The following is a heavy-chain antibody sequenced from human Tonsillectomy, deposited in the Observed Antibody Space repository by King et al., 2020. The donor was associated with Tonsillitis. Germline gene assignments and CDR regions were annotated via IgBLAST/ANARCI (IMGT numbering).Heavy chain of an antibody. Sequence: EEQLVQSGAEVKKPGESLRISCKGSGYSFTSYWINWVRQMPGKGLEWMGRIDPSDSYTNYSPSFQGHVTISADKSISTAYLQWSSLKASDTAMYYCARYRGSSGPLGYFDYWGQGTLVTVSS. CDR1: GYSFTSYW. CDR3: ARYRGSSGPLGYFDY. CDR2: IDPSDSYT. V-gene: IGHV5-10-1*01. J-gene: IGHJ4*02. D-gene: IGHD6-19*01.